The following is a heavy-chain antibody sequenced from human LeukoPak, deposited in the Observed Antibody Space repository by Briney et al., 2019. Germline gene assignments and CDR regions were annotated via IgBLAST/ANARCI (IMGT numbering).Heavy chain of an antibody. CDR1: GFTFSSFG. J-gene: IGHJ4*02. V-gene: IGHV3-30*02. D-gene: IGHD6-19*01. CDR3: AKAVRGSGWCGENFDW. Sequence: QTGGSLRLSCAASGFTFSSFGMHLVRQAPGKGLEWVAFIRYDGNNNNYADSVKGRFTISRDNSKNTLYLQMDSLRAEDTAIYYCAKAVRGSGWCGENFDWWGQGTLVTVSS. CDR2: IRYDGNNN.